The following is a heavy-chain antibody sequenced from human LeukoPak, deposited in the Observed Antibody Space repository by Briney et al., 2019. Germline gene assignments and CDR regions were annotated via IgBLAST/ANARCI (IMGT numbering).Heavy chain of an antibody. Sequence: SGPTLVKPAQTLTLTCTFSGFSLSTSGVGVGWIRQPPGKALEWLALIYWNDDKRYSPSLKSRLTITKDTSKNQVVLTMTNMDPVDTATYYCAHRPPGCYDILTGYSDSRFDPWGQGTLVTVSS. J-gene: IGHJ5*02. CDR1: GFSLSTSGVG. V-gene: IGHV2-5*01. CDR3: AHRPPGCYDILTGYSDSRFDP. D-gene: IGHD3-9*01. CDR2: IYWNDDK.